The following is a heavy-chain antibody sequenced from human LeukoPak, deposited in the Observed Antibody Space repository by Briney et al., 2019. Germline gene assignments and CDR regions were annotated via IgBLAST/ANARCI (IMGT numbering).Heavy chain of an antibody. CDR2: IYYSGST. J-gene: IGHJ4*02. CDR1: GGSISSSSYY. D-gene: IGHD3-16*02. V-gene: IGHV4-39*01. Sequence: SETLPLTCTVSGGSISSSSYYWGWIRQPPGKGLEWIGSIYYSGSTYYNPSLKSRVTISVDTSKNQFSLKLSSVTAADTAVYYCARGAYDYVWGSYRSTCYFDYWGQGTLVTVSS. CDR3: ARGAYDYVWGSYRSTCYFDY.